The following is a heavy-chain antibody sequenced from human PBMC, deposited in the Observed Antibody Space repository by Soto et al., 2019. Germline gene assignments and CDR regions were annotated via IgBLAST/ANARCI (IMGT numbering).Heavy chain of an antibody. Sequence: EVQLVESGGGLVQPGGSLKLSCAASGFTLSGSAMHWVRQASGKGLEWVGRIRSKANSYATAYAASVKGRFTISRDDSKNTAYLQMNSLKTEDTAVYYCTYSTSFVVVGYDYVLPTFDYWGQGTLVTVSS. CDR2: IRSKANSYAT. CDR3: TYSTSFVVVGYDYVLPTFDY. V-gene: IGHV3-73*01. CDR1: GFTLSGSA. J-gene: IGHJ4*02. D-gene: IGHD5-12*01.